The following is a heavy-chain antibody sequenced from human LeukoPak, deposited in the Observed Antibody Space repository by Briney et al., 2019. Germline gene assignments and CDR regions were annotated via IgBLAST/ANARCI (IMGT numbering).Heavy chain of an antibody. CDR3: ARDVPGGRNDY. D-gene: IGHD3-16*01. V-gene: IGHV4-38-2*02. CDR1: GYSISTGYY. CDR2: IYYSGLT. J-gene: IGHJ4*02. Sequence: SETLSLTCTVSGYSISTGYYWAWIRQPPGKGLEWIGSIYYSGLTNYSPSLKSRVTISLDTSKNQFSLNINFVTAADTAVYYCARDVPGGRNDYWGQGTLVTVSS.